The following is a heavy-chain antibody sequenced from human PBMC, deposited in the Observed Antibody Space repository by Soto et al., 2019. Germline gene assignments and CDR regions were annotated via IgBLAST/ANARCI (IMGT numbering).Heavy chain of an antibody. CDR2: IFSNDDK. CDR3: ARVYDSSGYDY. J-gene: IGHJ4*02. D-gene: IGHD3-22*01. V-gene: IGHV2-26*01. CDR1: GFSLSNPRMG. Sequence: GSGPTLVNPTEPLTLTCTVSGFSLSNPRMGVSWIRQPPGKALEWLAHIFSNDDKSYSTSLKSRVTISKDTSTSQVVLTMTNMDPVDTATYYCARVYDSSGYDYWGQGTPVTVSS.